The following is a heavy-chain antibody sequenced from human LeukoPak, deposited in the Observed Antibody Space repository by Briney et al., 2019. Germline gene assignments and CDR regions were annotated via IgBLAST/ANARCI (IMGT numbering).Heavy chain of an antibody. CDR2: VKKDDTYR. CDR1: GFIFSRHW. J-gene: IGHJ4*02. Sequence: GGSLRLSCAASGFIFSRHWMHWVRQAPGEGLECVARVKKDDTYRDYADSVKGRFTISRDNAKNPLYLQMNSLRVEDTARYYCVRDDDIYGFDYWGQGTVVTVSS. V-gene: IGHV3-74*01. D-gene: IGHD3-3*02. CDR3: VRDDDIYGFDY.